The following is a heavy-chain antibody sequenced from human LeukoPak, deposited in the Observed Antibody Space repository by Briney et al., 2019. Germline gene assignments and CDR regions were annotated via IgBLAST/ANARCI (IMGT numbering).Heavy chain of an antibody. V-gene: IGHV4-4*07. D-gene: IGHD2-2*01. CDR3: ARERPDIVVVPAATDYYYYMDV. CDR1: GGSISSYY. CDR2: IYTSGST. J-gene: IGHJ6*03. Sequence: SETLSLTCTVSGGSISSYYWSWIRQPAGKGLEGIGRIYTSGSTNYNPSLKSRVTMSVDTSKNQFSLKLSSVTAADTAVYYCARERPDIVVVPAATDYYYYMDVWGKGTTVTVSS.